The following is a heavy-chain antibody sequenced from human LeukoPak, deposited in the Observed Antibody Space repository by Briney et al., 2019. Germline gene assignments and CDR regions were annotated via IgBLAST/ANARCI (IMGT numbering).Heavy chain of an antibody. CDR2: IYHSGST. CDR3: ASDRNPDGMDV. V-gene: IGHV4-30-2*01. J-gene: IGHJ6*02. Sequence: SQTLSLTCAVSGGSISSGGYSWSWIRQPPGKSLEWIGYIYHSGSTYYNPSLKSRVTISVDRSKNQFSLKLSSVTAADTAVYYCASDRNPDGMDVWGQGTTVTVSS. CDR1: GGSISSGGYS. D-gene: IGHD1-14*01.